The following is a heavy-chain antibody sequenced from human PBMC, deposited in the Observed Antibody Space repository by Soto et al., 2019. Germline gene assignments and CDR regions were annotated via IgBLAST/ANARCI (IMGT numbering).Heavy chain of an antibody. Sequence: EVQLLESGGGLVQPGGSLRLSCAASGFTFNSCAMTWVRQAPGKGLEWVLTISGSSSSTFYADSVKGRFTTSRDNSKNMLYLQMDGLRAEDTAVYYCAKEYIVTTIADAFDIWGQGTMVTVSS. CDR3: AKEYIVTTIADAFDI. V-gene: IGHV3-23*01. J-gene: IGHJ3*02. CDR1: GFTFNSCA. CDR2: ISGSSSST. D-gene: IGHD5-12*01.